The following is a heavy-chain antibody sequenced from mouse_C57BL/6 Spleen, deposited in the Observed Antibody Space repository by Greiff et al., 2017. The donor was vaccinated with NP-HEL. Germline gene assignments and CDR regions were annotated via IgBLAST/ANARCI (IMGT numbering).Heavy chain of an antibody. D-gene: IGHD4-1*01. CDR1: GYTFTSYW. J-gene: IGHJ1*03. V-gene: IGHV1-61*01. Sequence: QVQLQQPGAELVRPGSSVKLSCKASGYTFTSYWMDWVKQRPGQGLEWIGNIYPSDSETHYNQKFKDKATLTVDKSSSTAYMQLSSLTSEDSAVYYCASAQLTGTYWYFDVWGTGTTVTVSS. CDR2: IYPSDSET. CDR3: ASAQLTGTYWYFDV.